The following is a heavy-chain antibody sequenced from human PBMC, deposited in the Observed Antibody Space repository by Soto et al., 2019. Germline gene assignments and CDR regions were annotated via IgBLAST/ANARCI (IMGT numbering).Heavy chain of an antibody. CDR3: ARHYTYRGGYSGYDKGHYYYYMEV. CDR2: IYYSGST. J-gene: IGHJ6*03. V-gene: IGHV4-39*01. D-gene: IGHD5-12*01. CDR1: GGSISSSSYY. Sequence: PSETLSLTCTVSGGSISSSSYYWGWIRQPPGKGLEWIGSIYYSGSTYYNPSLKSRVTISVDTSKNQFSLKLSSVTAADTAVYYCARHYTYRGGYSGYDKGHYYYYMEVWGKGTTVTVSS.